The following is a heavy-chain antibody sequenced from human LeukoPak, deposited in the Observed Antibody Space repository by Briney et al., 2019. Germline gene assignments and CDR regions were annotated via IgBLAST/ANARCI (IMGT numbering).Heavy chain of an antibody. Sequence: PGRSLRLSCAASGFTFDDYAMHWVRQAPGKGLEWVSGISWNSGSIGYADSVKGRFTISGDNAKNSLYLQMNSLRAEDTALYYCAKSDTAMDHYFDYWGQGTLVTVSS. CDR3: AKSDTAMDHYFDY. CDR2: ISWNSGSI. V-gene: IGHV3-9*01. CDR1: GFTFDDYA. J-gene: IGHJ4*02. D-gene: IGHD5-18*01.